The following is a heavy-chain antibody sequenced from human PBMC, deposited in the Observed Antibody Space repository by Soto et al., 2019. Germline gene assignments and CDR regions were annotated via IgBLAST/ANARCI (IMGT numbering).Heavy chain of an antibody. V-gene: IGHV4-30-2*01. CDR3: AREMSYYFDS. Sequence: SETLSLTCTVSGDSISRDGYSWSWIRQPPGKGLEWIGFIYHSGATYYNPSLKSRVTTSVDKSKNQFSLRLASVTAADTAVYYCAREMSYYFDSWGQGTRVTVSS. CDR2: IYHSGAT. J-gene: IGHJ4*02. CDR1: GDSISRDGYS.